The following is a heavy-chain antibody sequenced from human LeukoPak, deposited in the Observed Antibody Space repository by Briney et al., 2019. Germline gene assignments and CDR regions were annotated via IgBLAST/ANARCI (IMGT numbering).Heavy chain of an antibody. V-gene: IGHV3-9*01. D-gene: IGHD3-22*01. CDR2: ISWNSGIR. J-gene: IGHJ5*02. Sequence: PGRSLRLSCAASGFTFDDYAMHWVRQAPGKGLEWVSFISWNSGIRGYADSVKGRFTISRDNAKNSLYLQMNSLRAKDTALYYCARDYYDSSGSSWFDPWGQGTLVTVSS. CDR3: ARDYYDSSGSSWFDP. CDR1: GFTFDDYA.